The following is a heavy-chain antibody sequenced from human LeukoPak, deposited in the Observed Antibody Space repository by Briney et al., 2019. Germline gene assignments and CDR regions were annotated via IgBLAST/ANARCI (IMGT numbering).Heavy chain of an antibody. CDR3: ARVEATTGRNYHYYYMDV. V-gene: IGHV3-21*01. J-gene: IGHJ6*03. D-gene: IGHD1-1*01. CDR1: GFYFSGYS. CDR2: INSGSTYM. Sequence: GGSLRLSCGASGFYFSGYSMNWVRQAPGKGLEWVSSINSGSTYMHYADSVKGRFTISRDNAKDSLHLQMDSLRAEDTAVYFCARVEATTGRNYHYYYMDVWGKGTTVIVSS.